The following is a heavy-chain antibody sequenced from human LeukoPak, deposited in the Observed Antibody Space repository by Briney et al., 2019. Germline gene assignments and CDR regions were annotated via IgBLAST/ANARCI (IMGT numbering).Heavy chain of an antibody. CDR2: INPSGGST. V-gene: IGHV1-46*01. Sequence: ASVKVSCTASGYTFTSYYMHWVRQAPGQGLEWMGIINPSGGSTSCAQKSQGRVTMTRDTSTSTAYMELRSLRSDDTAVYYCARDQESSYYDFWSGPLGYWGQGTLVTVSS. CDR1: GYTFTSYY. D-gene: IGHD3-3*01. J-gene: IGHJ4*02. CDR3: ARDQESSYYDFWSGPLGY.